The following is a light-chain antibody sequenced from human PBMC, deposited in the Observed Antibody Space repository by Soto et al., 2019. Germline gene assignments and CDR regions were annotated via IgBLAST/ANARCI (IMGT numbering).Light chain of an antibody. J-gene: IGKJ1*01. CDR3: LQYHTYTWA. V-gene: IGKV1-5*01. CDR2: DAS. CDR1: QSIRDW. Sequence: DIQMTQSPSTLSASVGDRITITCRASQSIRDWLAWYQQKPGKAPKLLIYDASTLESGVPSRFSGTGSGTEFTFTISSLQPDDFATYYCLQYHTYTWAFGQGTKVEIK.